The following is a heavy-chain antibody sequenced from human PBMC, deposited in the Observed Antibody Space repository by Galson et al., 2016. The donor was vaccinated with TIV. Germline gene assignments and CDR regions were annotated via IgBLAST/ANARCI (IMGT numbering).Heavy chain of an antibody. V-gene: IGHV5-51*01. J-gene: IGHJ2*01. D-gene: IGHD3-22*01. CDR1: GYPFSGYY. Sequence: QSGAEVKKTGESLKISCRGSGYPFSGYYIGWVRQVPGKGLESMGIIYPGNYHTVYSPSFEGQVTISADNSTTTAHLQWNSLKASDTAMYYCARHDSSAFSNWYFDLWGRGTLVTVSS. CDR2: IYPGNYHT. CDR3: ARHDSSAFSNWYFDL.